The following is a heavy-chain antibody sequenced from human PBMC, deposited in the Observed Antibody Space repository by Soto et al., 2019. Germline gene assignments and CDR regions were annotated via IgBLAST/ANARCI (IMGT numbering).Heavy chain of an antibody. J-gene: IGHJ6*02. Sequence: PGGSLRLSCAASGFTFSSYAVHWVRQAPGKGLERVAVISYDGSKKYYADSVKGRFTISRDNSKNTLYLQMNSLRGEDTAVYYCARDKGPFGVVNYSYYDMDVWGQGTTVTVFS. CDR3: ARDKGPFGVVNYSYYDMDV. CDR1: GFTFSSYA. V-gene: IGHV3-30-3*01. CDR2: ISYDGSKK. D-gene: IGHD3-3*01.